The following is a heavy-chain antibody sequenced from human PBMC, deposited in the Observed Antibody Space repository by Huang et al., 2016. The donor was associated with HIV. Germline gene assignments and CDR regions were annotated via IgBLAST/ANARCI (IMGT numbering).Heavy chain of an antibody. CDR3: ATGFDVFFDF. D-gene: IGHD3-9*01. V-gene: IGHV1-24*01. J-gene: IGHJ4*02. CDR1: GYNLTELS. CDR2: FDHENGET. Sequence: QVQLVQSRAEVKKPGASVKVSCTVSGYNLTELSIHWVRKPPGKGLEWMGGFDHENGETIYAQKFQGRVTMTEDTSTETAFMELSGLRPEDTAVYYCATGFDVFFDFWGQGTLVTVSS.